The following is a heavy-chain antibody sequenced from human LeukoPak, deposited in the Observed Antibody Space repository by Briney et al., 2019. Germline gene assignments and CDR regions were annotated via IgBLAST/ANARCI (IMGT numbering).Heavy chain of an antibody. CDR3: ITSFGLWNGYFGY. CDR2: ISGSGGST. J-gene: IGHJ4*02. D-gene: IGHD3-3*01. V-gene: IGHV3-23*01. Sequence: GGSLRLSCAASGFTVSSNYMSWVRQAPGKGLEWVSAISGSGGSTYYADSVKGRFTISRDNSKNTLYLQMNSLRAEDTAVYYCITSFGLWNGYFGYWGQGTLVTVSS. CDR1: GFTVSSNY.